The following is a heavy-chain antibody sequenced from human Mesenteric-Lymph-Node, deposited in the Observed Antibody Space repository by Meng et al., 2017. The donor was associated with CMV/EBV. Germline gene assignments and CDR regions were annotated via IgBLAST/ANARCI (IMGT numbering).Heavy chain of an antibody. V-gene: IGHV6-1*01. CDR2: TYYRSKWYN. CDR3: ARDRGTGSYSWFDP. CDR1: DTVSSNRAA. J-gene: IGHJ5*02. D-gene: IGHD1-26*01. Sequence: DTVSSNRAAWNWTRQSPSRGLEWLGRTYYRSKWYNDYAVSVKSRITINPDTSKNQFSLQLNSVTPEDTAVYYCARDRGTGSYSWFDPWGQGTLVTVSS.